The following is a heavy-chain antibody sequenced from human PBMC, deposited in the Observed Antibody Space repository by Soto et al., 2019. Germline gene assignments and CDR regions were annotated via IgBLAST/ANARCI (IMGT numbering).Heavy chain of an antibody. D-gene: IGHD3-10*01. V-gene: IGHV1-46*03. CDR2: INPFDGSR. CDR3: SRVDPGETSPLDH. CDR1: GYSFTSSY. J-gene: IGHJ4*01. Sequence: ASVKVSCKASGYSFTSSYTHWVRQAPGQGLEWMGWINPFDGSRMFAQSFQGRVTMTRDTSTSTVYMEVRSLRSEDTAVYYCSRVDPGETSPLDHWG.